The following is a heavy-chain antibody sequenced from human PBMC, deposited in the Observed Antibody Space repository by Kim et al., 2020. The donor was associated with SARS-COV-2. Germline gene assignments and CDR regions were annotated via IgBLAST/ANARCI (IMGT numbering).Heavy chain of an antibody. J-gene: IGHJ6*02. D-gene: IGHD2-2*01. Sequence: SETLSLTCTVSGGSISSYYWSWIRQPPGKGLEWIGYIYYSGSTNYNPSLKSRVTISVDTSKNQFSLKLSSVTAADTAVYYCARVIVVPAAMWYYGMDVWGQGTTVTVSS. V-gene: IGHV4-59*01. CDR2: IYYSGST. CDR1: GGSISSYY. CDR3: ARVIVVPAAMWYYGMDV.